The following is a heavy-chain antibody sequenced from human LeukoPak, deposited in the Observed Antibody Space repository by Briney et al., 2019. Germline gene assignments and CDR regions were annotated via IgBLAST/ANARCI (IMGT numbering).Heavy chain of an antibody. CDR1: GGSFSGYY. D-gene: IGHD3-10*01. J-gene: IGHJ4*02. V-gene: IGHV4-34*01. Sequence: KPSETLSLTCAVYGGSFSGYYWSWIRQPPGKGLEWIGEINHSGSTNYNPSLKSRVTISVDTSKNQFSLKLSSVAAADTAVYYCARDFPYYYGSGSYYFDYWGQGTLVTVSS. CDR2: INHSGST. CDR3: ARDFPYYYGSGSYYFDY.